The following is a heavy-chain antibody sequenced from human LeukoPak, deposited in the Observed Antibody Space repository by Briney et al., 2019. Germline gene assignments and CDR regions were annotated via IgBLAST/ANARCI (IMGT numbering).Heavy chain of an antibody. D-gene: IGHD3-16*01. CDR3: ARSLGTYWGKDFLNWFDP. CDR1: GYTFTNYD. V-gene: IGHV1-8*01. CDR2: MNPNNANT. Sequence: GASVKVSCKASGYTFTNYDINWVRQAPGQGLEWMGWMNPNNANTGFAQKFQGRVAMTKNNSISTAYMELSSLRSEDTAIYYCARSLGTYWGKDFLNWFDPWGQGTLVTVSS. J-gene: IGHJ5*02.